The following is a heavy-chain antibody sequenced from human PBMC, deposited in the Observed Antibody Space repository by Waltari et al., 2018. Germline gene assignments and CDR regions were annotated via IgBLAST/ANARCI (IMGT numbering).Heavy chain of an antibody. D-gene: IGHD2-21*01. CDR1: GYPFTDYY. CDR3: ATLVLGPDSFDY. Sequence: EVQLVQSGAEVQTPGATVHISCKASGYPFTDYYMPWVQQAPGKGLEWMGRVDPEDGETIYAEKFQGRVTITADTSTDTAYMELSSLRSEDTAVYYCATLVLGPDSFDYWGQGTLVTVSS. V-gene: IGHV1-69-2*01. CDR2: VDPEDGET. J-gene: IGHJ4*02.